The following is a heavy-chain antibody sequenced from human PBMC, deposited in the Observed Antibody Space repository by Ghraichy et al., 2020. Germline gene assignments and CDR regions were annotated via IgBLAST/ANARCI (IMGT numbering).Heavy chain of an antibody. V-gene: IGHV1-2*02. CDR2: INPNSGGT. CDR1: GYTFTGYY. D-gene: IGHD2-15*01. Sequence: ASVKVSCKASGYTFTGYYMHWVRQAPGQGLEWMGWINPNSGGTNYAQKFQGRVTMTRDTSISTAYMELSRLRSDDTAVYYCARVVEEGYYYYGMDVWGQGTTVTVSS. CDR3: ARVVEEGYYYYGMDV. J-gene: IGHJ6*02.